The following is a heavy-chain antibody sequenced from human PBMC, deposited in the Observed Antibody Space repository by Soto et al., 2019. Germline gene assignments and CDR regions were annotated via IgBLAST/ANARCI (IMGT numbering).Heavy chain of an antibody. J-gene: IGHJ6*03. CDR2: ISSSGSTI. CDR1: GFTFSDYY. V-gene: IGHV3-11*01. D-gene: IGHD5-18*01. CDR3: ARVDTAGDYYDYMDV. Sequence: QVQLVESGGGLVKPGGSLRLSCAASGFTFSDYYMSWIRQAPGKGLEWVAYISSSGSTIYYADSVKGRFTISRDNAKHSLYLQMNSLRAGDTAVYYCARVDTAGDYYDYMDVWGKGTTVTVSS.